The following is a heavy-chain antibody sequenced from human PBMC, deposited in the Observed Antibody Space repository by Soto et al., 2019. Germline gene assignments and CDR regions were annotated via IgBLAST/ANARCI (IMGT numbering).Heavy chain of an antibody. Sequence: SETLSLTCTVSGGSISSYYWSWIRQPPGKGLKWLGYVYYNGITNYNPSLKSRVTMSVDTSKNQLSLKLTSLTASDTAIYYCTRANWYSEYWGQGTLVTVSS. CDR3: TRANWYSEY. V-gene: IGHV4-59*01. CDR1: GGSISSYY. J-gene: IGHJ4*02. D-gene: IGHD7-27*01. CDR2: VYYNGIT.